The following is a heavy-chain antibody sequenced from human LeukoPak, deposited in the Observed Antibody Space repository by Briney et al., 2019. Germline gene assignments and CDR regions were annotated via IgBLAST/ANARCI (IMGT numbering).Heavy chain of an antibody. CDR3: ARHVGFITMVRGVINNNWFDP. J-gene: IGHJ5*02. CDR1: GGSISSSSYY. CDR2: IYYSGST. Sequence: PSETLSVTCTVSGGSISSSSYYWGWIRQPPGKGLEWLGSIYYSGSTYYNPSLKSRVTISVDTSKKQFSLKLSSVTAADTAVYYCARHVGFITMVRGVINNNWFDPWGQGTLVTVSS. V-gene: IGHV4-39*01. D-gene: IGHD3-10*01.